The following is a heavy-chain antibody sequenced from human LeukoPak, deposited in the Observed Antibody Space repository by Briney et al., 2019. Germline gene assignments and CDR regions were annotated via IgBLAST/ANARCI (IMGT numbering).Heavy chain of an antibody. Sequence: SETLSLTCTVSGYSISSGYYWGWIRQPPGKGLEWIGSIYHSGSTYYNPSLKSRVTISVDTSKNQFSLKLSSVTAADTAVYYCARGSDSGSYARYFQHWGQGTLVTVSS. J-gene: IGHJ1*01. CDR1: GYSISSGYY. V-gene: IGHV4-38-2*02. CDR2: IYHSGST. D-gene: IGHD1-26*01. CDR3: ARGSDSGSYARYFQH.